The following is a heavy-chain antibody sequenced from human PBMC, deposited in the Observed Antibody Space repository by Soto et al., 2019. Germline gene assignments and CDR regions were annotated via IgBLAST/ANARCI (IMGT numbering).Heavy chain of an antibody. J-gene: IGHJ4*02. CDR2: ISYTGRT. Sequence: PSETLSLTCTVSGGSISSDANFWSWIRQLPGRGLEWIGYISYTGRTYYTPSLNSRLTISLDTSKNLFSLRLSAVTAADTAVYFCARNYDSGGSFDYWSQGTLVTVSS. D-gene: IGHD3-22*01. CDR3: ARNYDSGGSFDY. V-gene: IGHV4-31*03. CDR1: GGSISSDANF.